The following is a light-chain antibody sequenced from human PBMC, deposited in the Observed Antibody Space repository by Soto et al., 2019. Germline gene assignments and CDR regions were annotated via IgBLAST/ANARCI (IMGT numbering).Light chain of an antibody. CDR1: SGHSSYA. Sequence: QPVLTQPPSASASLGASVRLTCTLTSGHSSYAIAWHQQQPEKGPQYLMKINSDGSHSKGGGIPDRFSGSSSGAERYLTISSLQSEDEADYYCQAWGTGMVFGGGTKVTVL. CDR2: INSDGSH. J-gene: IGLJ2*01. CDR3: QAWGTGMV. V-gene: IGLV4-69*01.